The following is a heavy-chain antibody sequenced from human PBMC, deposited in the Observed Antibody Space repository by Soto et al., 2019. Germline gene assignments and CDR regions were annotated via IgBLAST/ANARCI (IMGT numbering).Heavy chain of an antibody. V-gene: IGHV3-23*01. CDR2: ISGSGGST. CDR1: VFTSSSYA. Sequence: PGGSLRLSCAASVFTSSSYAMSWVRQAPGKGLAWVSAISGSGGSTYYADSVKGQFTISRDNSKNTLYLQMNGLRAEDTAVYYCAKRKGLDMVLMVYADYWGQGTGVTVSS. J-gene: IGHJ4*02. D-gene: IGHD2-8*01. CDR3: AKRKGLDMVLMVYADY.